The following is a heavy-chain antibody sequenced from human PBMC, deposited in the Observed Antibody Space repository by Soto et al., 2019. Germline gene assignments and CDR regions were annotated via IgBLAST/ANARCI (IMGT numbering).Heavy chain of an antibody. CDR1: GYKFTTFW. J-gene: IGHJ3*01. CDR3: ARPASGGSRDAFDV. CDR2: IDPTDSFT. Sequence: GESLKISCKTSGYKFTTFWLNWVLQTPVKGLKWLGRIDPTDSFTNYSPPFEGHVTISVDRSISTAYLQWNSLQASDTAIYYCARPASGGSRDAFDVWGQGTTVTVSS. V-gene: IGHV5-10-1*01. D-gene: IGHD2-15*01.